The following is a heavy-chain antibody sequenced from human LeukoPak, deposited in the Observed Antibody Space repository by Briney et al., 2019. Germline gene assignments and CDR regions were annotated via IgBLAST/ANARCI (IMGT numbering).Heavy chain of an antibody. D-gene: IGHD3-10*01. J-gene: IGHJ5*02. Sequence: PSETLSLTCTVSGGSISSYYWSWIRQPPGKGLEWIGYIYYSGSTYYNPSLKSRVTISVDTSKNQFSLKLSSVTAADTAVYYCARVALWFGDANWFDPWGQGTLVTVSS. V-gene: IGHV4-59*12. CDR1: GGSISSYY. CDR3: ARVALWFGDANWFDP. CDR2: IYYSGST.